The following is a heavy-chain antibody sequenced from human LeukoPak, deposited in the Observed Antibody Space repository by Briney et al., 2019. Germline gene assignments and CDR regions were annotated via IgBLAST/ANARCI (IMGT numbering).Heavy chain of an antibody. CDR3: ARDDYGDYPFDY. V-gene: IGHV3-21*05. J-gene: IGHJ4*02. D-gene: IGHD4-17*01. CDR2: ISSSSSYI. CDR1: GFTFSSYS. Sequence: GGSLRLSCAASGFTFSSYSMNWVRQAPGKGLEWVSYISSSSSYIYYADSVKGRFTISRDNTRNSLYLQMNSLRAEDTAVYYCARDDYGDYPFDYWGQGTLVTVSS.